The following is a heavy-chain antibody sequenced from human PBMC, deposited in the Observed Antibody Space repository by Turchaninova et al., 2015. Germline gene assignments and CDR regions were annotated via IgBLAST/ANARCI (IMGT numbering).Heavy chain of an antibody. CDR3: ASDGDXDPFXX. J-gene: IGHJ3*02. D-gene: IGHD4-17*01. V-gene: IGHV1-18*01. CDR1: GYTFTSYG. CDR2: VRAYNGNT. Sequence: QVQLVQSGAEVKKPGASVKVSCKASGYTFTSYGISWVRKAPGQGLEWMGLVRAYNGNTNYAQKPQGRVTMTTXPSTSXXYMXXXSLRSDDTXVYYCASDGDXDPFXXWGQGXMVTVSS.